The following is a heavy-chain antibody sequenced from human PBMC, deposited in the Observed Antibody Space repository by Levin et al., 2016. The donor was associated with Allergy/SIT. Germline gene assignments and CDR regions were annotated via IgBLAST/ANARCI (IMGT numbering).Heavy chain of an antibody. Sequence: GESLKISCAASGFTFGDYGMHWVRQAPGKGLEWVANIKADGSEEHYVDSVKGRFTISRDNAKNSLYLHMNSLRAEDTAVYYCATGSTAGGSWGQGTLVTVSS. V-gene: IGHV3-7*03. CDR2: IKADGSEE. J-gene: IGHJ1*01. CDR3: ATGSTAGGS. D-gene: IGHD6-13*01. CDR1: GFTFGDYG.